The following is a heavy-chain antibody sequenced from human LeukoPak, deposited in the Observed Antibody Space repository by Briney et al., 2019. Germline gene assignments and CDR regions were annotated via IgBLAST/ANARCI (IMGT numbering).Heavy chain of an antibody. CDR2: MANDAKTT. J-gene: IGHJ4*02. V-gene: IGHV3-30*03. Sequence: GGSLRLSCAASGFTLSIYGMHWVRQAPGKGLEWVAVMANDAKTTYYADSVKGRFTISRDNSKNTLYLQMNSLGAEDTAVYYCARSDYGDYGLAFDYWGQGTLVTVSS. D-gene: IGHD4-17*01. CDR3: ARSDYGDYGLAFDY. CDR1: GFTLSIYG.